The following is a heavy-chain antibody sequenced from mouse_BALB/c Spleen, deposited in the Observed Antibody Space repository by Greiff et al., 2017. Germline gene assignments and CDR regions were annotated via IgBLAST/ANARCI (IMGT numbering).Heavy chain of an antibody. CDR1: GFTFSDFY. D-gene: IGHD1-1*01. Sequence: EVNVVESGGGLVQPGGSLRLSCATSGFTFSDFYMEWVRQPPGKRLEWIAASRNKANDYTTEYSASVKGRFIVSRDTSQSILYLQMNALRAEDTAIYYCAREYYGSSRGWFAYWGQGTLVTVSA. V-gene: IGHV7-1*02. CDR3: AREYYGSSRGWFAY. CDR2: SRNKANDYTT. J-gene: IGHJ3*01.